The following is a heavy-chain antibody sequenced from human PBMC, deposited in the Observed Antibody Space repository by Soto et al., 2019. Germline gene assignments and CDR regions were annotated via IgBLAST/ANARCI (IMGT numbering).Heavy chain of an antibody. CDR3: GRLVGNSWIDY. CDR2: TYYRSKWYH. Sequence: QTLPLPCSISRDRGSSHRATWDLFRQSPSRGLEWLGRTYYRSKWYHDYAVSLNGRGTINPDTSQNQFSLHLTSVTPEDTAVYYCGRLVGNSWIDYWGQGTLVTVSS. J-gene: IGHJ4*02. CDR1: RDRGSSHRAT. V-gene: IGHV6-1*01. D-gene: IGHD6-13*01.